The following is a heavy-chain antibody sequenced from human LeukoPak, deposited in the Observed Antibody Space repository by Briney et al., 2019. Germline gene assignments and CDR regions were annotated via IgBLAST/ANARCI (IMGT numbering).Heavy chain of an antibody. D-gene: IGHD6-19*01. J-gene: IGHJ4*02. CDR1: GFTFSSYA. CDR3: AKEDLIAVAGSGYFDY. V-gene: IGHV3-30-3*01. Sequence: GRSLRLSCAASGFTFSSYAMHWVRQAPGKGLEWVAVISYDGSNKYYADSVKGRFTISRDNSKNTLYLQMNSLRAEDTAVYYCAKEDLIAVAGSGYFDYWGQGTLVTVSS. CDR2: ISYDGSNK.